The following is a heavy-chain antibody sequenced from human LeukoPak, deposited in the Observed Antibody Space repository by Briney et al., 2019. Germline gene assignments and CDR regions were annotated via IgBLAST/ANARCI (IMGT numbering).Heavy chain of an antibody. V-gene: IGHV3-21*01. J-gene: IGHJ4*02. CDR3: AREVFGVVISYRNTSY. CDR1: GFTFSSYS. D-gene: IGHD3-3*01. CDR2: ISSSSSYI. Sequence: GGSLRLSCAASGFTFSSYSMNWVRQAPGEGLEWVSSISSSSSYIYYADSVKGRFTISRDNAKNSLYLQMNSLRAEDTAVYYCAREVFGVVISYRNTSYWGQGTLVTVSS.